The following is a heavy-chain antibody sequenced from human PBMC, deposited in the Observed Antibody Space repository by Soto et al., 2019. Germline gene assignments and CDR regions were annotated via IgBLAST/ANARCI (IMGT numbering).Heavy chain of an antibody. CDR1: GFTFSSYG. D-gene: IGHD1-26*01. V-gene: IGHV3-33*06. Sequence: GGSLRLSCAASGFTFSSYGMHWVRQAPGKGLEWVAVILYDGSNKYYADSVKGRFTISRDNSKSTVYLELNNLSAEDTAVYHCAKNQGVELVPLATVDWFDPWGQGSVVTV. CDR2: ILYDGSNK. CDR3: AKNQGVELVPLATVDWFDP. J-gene: IGHJ5*02.